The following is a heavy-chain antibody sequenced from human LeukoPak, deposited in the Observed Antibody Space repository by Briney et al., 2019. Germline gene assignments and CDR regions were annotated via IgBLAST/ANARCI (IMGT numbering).Heavy chain of an antibody. D-gene: IGHD3-22*01. V-gene: IGHV3-11*01. CDR1: GFTFSDYY. CDR2: ISSSGSTI. Sequence: PGGSLRLSCATSGFTFSDYYMSWIRQAPGKGLEWVSYISSSGSTIYYADSVKGRFTISRDNAKNSLYLQMNSLRAEDTAVYYCARVGYYYDSSGYYLVDYWGQGTLVTVSS. CDR3: ARVGYYYDSSGYYLVDY. J-gene: IGHJ4*02.